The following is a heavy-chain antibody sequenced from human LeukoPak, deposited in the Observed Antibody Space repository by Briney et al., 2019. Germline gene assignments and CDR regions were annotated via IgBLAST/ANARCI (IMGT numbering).Heavy chain of an antibody. CDR3: ARDQRPYCGGECYCAIDL. Sequence: GGSLRLSCEASGFTFSSHSMTWVRQAPGKTLEWISYIGHTGSPAHYADSVRGRFTISRDNAKNSLYLQMNSLAVEDTAVYYCARDQRPYCGGECYCAIDLWGRGTLVTVSS. D-gene: IGHD2-21*01. CDR2: IGHTGSPA. CDR1: GFTFSSHS. J-gene: IGHJ3*01. V-gene: IGHV3-48*01.